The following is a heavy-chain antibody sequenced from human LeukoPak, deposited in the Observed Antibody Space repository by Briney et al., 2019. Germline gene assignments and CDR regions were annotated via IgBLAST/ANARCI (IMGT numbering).Heavy chain of an antibody. V-gene: IGHV1-8*01. CDR3: ARDQGGYSGYETDY. J-gene: IGHJ4*02. D-gene: IGHD5-12*01. CDR1: XXTFTSYD. Sequence: GASVKXXXXXSXXTFTSYDIXWVGQATGQGLDWMGCMNPKSGNTGYAQKFQGRVTMTRNTYISKAYMEMSSLRSEDTAVYYCARDQGGYSGYETDYWGQGTLVTVSS. CDR2: MNPKSGNT.